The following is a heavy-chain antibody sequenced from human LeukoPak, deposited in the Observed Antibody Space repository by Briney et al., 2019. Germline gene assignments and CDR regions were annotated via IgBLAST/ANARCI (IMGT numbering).Heavy chain of an antibody. D-gene: IGHD2-8*02. J-gene: IGHJ4*02. CDR3: VGGYDPHY. Sequence: PGGSLRLSCAASGFTFSNFWMHWVRQASGKGLVWVSRINGDGSDTSYADSVKGRLTISRDNAKNTLYLQMNSLRAEDTAIYYCVGGYDPHYWGQGTLVTVSS. CDR1: GFTFSNFW. V-gene: IGHV3-74*01. CDR2: INGDGSDT.